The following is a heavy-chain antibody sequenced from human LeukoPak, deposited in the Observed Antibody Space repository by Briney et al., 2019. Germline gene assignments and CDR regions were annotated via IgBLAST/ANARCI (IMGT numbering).Heavy chain of an antibody. CDR3: AMGVGAPEDLAVAADFDY. J-gene: IGHJ4*02. CDR1: GYTFTGQC. Sequence: SVKVSCKASGYTFTGQCMHWVRQAPGQGLEWMGGIIPIFGTANYAQKFQGRVTITADKSTSTAYMELSSLRSEDTAVYYCAMGVGAPEDLAVAADFDYWGQGTLVTVSS. V-gene: IGHV1-69*06. CDR2: IIPIFGTA. D-gene: IGHD6-19*01.